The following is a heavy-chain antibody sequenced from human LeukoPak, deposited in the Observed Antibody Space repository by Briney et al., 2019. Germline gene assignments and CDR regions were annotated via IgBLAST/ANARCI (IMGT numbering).Heavy chain of an antibody. J-gene: IGHJ6*02. CDR3: ASGWKGGDYYYYGMDV. Sequence: ASVKVSCKASGYTFTGYYMHWVRQAPGQGLEWMGWINPNSGGTNYAQKFQGWVTMTRDTSISTAYMELSRLRSDDTAVYYCASGWKGGDYYYYGMDVWGQGTTVTVSS. V-gene: IGHV1-2*04. D-gene: IGHD6-19*01. CDR1: GYTFTGYY. CDR2: INPNSGGT.